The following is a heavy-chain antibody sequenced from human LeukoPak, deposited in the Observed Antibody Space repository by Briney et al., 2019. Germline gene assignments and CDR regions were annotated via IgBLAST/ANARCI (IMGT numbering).Heavy chain of an antibody. J-gene: IGHJ3*02. CDR2: IYHSGST. CDR3: ARHEGTEPDAFDI. D-gene: IGHD2-8*02. Sequence: SETLSLTCTVSGYSISSGYYWGWIRQPPGKGLEWIGSIYHSGSTYYNPSLKSRVTISVDTSKNQFSLKLSSVTAADTAVYYCARHEGTEPDAFDIWGQGTMVTVSS. CDR1: GYSISSGYY. V-gene: IGHV4-38-2*02.